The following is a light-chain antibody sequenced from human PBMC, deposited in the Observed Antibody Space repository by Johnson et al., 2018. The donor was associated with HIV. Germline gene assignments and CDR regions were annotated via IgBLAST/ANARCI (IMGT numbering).Light chain of an antibody. CDR2: DNN. Sequence: QSVLTQPPSVSAAPGQKVTISCSGSSSNIGNNYVSWYQQLPGRAPKLLIYDNNKRPSGIPDRFSGSKSGTSDTLGITGLHTGDEADYYCGTWDSSLRVGFFGTGTKVTVL. J-gene: IGLJ1*01. V-gene: IGLV1-51*01. CDR1: SSNIGNNY. CDR3: GTWDSSLRVGF.